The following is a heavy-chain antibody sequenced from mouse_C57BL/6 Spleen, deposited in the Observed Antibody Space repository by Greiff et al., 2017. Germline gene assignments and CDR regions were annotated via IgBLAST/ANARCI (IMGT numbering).Heavy chain of an antibody. CDR2: ISYSGST. J-gene: IGHJ1*03. CDR1: GYSITSDY. Sequence: VQLKESGPGLAKPSQTLSLTCSVTGYSITSDYWNWIRKFPGNKLEYMGYISYSGSTYYNPSLKSRISITRDTSKNQYYLQLNSVTTEDTATYYCARGEREVYYSKGGYFDVWGTGTTVTVSS. CDR3: ARGEREVYYSKGGYFDV. D-gene: IGHD2-5*01. V-gene: IGHV3-8*01.